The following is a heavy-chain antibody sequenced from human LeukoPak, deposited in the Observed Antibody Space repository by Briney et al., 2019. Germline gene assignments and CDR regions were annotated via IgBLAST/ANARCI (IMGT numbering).Heavy chain of an antibody. CDR3: ARDPSNTSGWSPYFDY. V-gene: IGHV1-18*04. CDR2: ISAYNGDT. J-gene: IGHJ4*02. CDR1: GYTFTSYY. D-gene: IGHD6-19*01. Sequence: GASVKVSCKASGYTFTSYYMHWVRQAPGQGLEWMGWISAYNGDTKYGQKFQGRVTLLTDTSASTACMELRSLRSDDTAVYYCARDPSNTSGWSPYFDYWGQGALVTVSS.